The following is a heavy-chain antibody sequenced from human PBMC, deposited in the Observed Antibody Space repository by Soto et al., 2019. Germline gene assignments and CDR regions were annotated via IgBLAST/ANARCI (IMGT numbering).Heavy chain of an antibody. CDR2: IYYSGST. Sequence: PSETLSLTCTFSGGSIISYYWSLIRQPPGKGLEWIGYIYYSGSTNYNPSLKSRVTISVDTSKNQFSLKLSSVTAADTAVYYCAREMWYSSRYFDYWGQGTLVTVSS. J-gene: IGHJ4*02. V-gene: IGHV4-59*01. CDR3: AREMWYSSRYFDY. D-gene: IGHD6-13*01. CDR1: GGSIISYY.